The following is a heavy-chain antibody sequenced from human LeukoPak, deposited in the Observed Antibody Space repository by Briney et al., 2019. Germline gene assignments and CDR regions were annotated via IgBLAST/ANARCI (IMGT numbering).Heavy chain of an antibody. Sequence: PGGSLRLSCVASGFTFSNSGRNWVRQAPGKGLEWVSYISSSSSTIYYADSVKGRFSISRDNAKNTLYLQMNSLRAEDTAVYYCARVMTTKNYYYYYGMDVWGQGTTVTVSS. CDR3: ARVMTTKNYYYYYGMDV. V-gene: IGHV3-48*01. D-gene: IGHD4-11*01. CDR2: ISSSSSTI. CDR1: GFTFSNSG. J-gene: IGHJ6*02.